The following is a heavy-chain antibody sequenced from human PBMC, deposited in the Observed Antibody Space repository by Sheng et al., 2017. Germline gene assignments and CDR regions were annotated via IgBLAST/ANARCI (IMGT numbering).Heavy chain of an antibody. CDR3: TRRNNYDTSGHLDF. Sequence: EVQLVESGGDLVQPGGSLKLSCVVSGFTFSGSAMHWVRQAPGKGLEWVGHIRSKTHNYATAYAASVKGRFTISRDDSRSTAYLQMNSLKTEDTAIYYCTRRNNYDTSGHLDFWGQGTTVTVSS. J-gene: IGHJ6*02. D-gene: IGHD3-22*01. V-gene: IGHV3-73*02. CDR2: IRSKTHNYAT. CDR1: GFTFSGSA.